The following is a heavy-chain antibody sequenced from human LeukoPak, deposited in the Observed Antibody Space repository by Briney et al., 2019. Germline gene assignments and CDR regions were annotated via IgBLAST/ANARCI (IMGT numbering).Heavy chain of an antibody. Sequence: ASETLSLTCTVSSASISSYYWGWIRQPPGKGLEWIGSIYYSGRTNYNPSLKSRVTISLDTSKNRFSLNLSSVTSADTAVYYCARYDFWGIIWGQGTLVTVSS. CDR2: IYYSGRT. CDR1: SASISSYY. V-gene: IGHV4-59*01. D-gene: IGHD3-3*01. CDR3: ARYDFWGII. J-gene: IGHJ4*02.